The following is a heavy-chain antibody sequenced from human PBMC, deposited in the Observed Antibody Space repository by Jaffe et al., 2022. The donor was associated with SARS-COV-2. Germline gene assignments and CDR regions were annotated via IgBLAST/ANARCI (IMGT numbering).Heavy chain of an antibody. CDR3: ARHIWFGEPNWFDP. J-gene: IGHJ5*02. V-gene: IGHV4-39*01. D-gene: IGHD3-10*01. CDR1: GGSISSSSYY. Sequence: QLQLQESGPGLVKPSETLSLTCTVSGGSISSSSYYWGWIRQPPGKGLEWIGSIYYSGSTYYNPSLKSRVTISVDTSKNQFSLKLSSVTAADTAVYYCARHIWFGEPNWFDPWGQGTLVTVSS. CDR2: IYYSGST.